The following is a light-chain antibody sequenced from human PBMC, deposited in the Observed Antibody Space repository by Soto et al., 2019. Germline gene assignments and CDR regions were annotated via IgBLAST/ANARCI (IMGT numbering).Light chain of an antibody. J-gene: IGLJ2*01. CDR3: ATWDYSLTGEV. Sequence: QSVLTQPPSVSAAPGQKVTISCSGSSSNIGNNYVSWYQQLPGTAPKLLIYDNNKRPSGIPDRFSGSKSGTSGTLDITGLQAGDEGDYYCATWDYSLTGEVFGGGTRVTVL. CDR2: DNN. CDR1: SSNIGNNY. V-gene: IGLV1-51*01.